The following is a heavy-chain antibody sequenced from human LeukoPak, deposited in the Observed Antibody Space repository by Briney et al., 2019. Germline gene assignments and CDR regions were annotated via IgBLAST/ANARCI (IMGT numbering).Heavy chain of an antibody. CDR3: AREIGDYYDSSGADY. Sequence: WGSLRLSCAASGFTFSSYGMHWVRQAPGKGLEWVAVIWYDGSNKYYADSVKGRFTISRDNSKNTLYLQMNSLRAEDTAVYYCAREIGDYYDSSGADYWGQGTLVAVSS. D-gene: IGHD3-22*01. CDR2: IWYDGSNK. CDR1: GFTFSSYG. V-gene: IGHV3-33*01. J-gene: IGHJ4*02.